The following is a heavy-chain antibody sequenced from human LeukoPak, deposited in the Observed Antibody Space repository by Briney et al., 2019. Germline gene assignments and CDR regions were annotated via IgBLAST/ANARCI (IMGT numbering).Heavy chain of an antibody. CDR1: GGSISSSSYY. Sequence: SETLSLTCTVSGGSISSSSYYWGWIRQPPGKGLEWIGSIYYSGSTYYNPSLKSRVTISVDTSKNQFSLKLSSVTAADTAVYYCARGGYSYGYGAPSFGYWGQGTLVTVSS. CDR3: ARGGYSYGYGAPSFGY. J-gene: IGHJ4*02. V-gene: IGHV4-39*07. CDR2: IYYSGST. D-gene: IGHD5-18*01.